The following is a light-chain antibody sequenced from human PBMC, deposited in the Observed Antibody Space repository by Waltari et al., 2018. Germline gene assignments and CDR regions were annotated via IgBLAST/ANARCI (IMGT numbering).Light chain of an antibody. J-gene: IGKJ2*01. Sequence: DIQMTQSPSSLSASVGDRVTIPCQASQDIRNYLNWYQLKPGKAPKLLIYDASNLETGVPSRFSGGGSGTDFTFTISSLQAEDVAVYYCQQYYSTPPYTFGQGTKLEIK. V-gene: IGKV1-33*01. CDR1: QDIRNY. CDR2: DAS. CDR3: QQYYSTPPYT.